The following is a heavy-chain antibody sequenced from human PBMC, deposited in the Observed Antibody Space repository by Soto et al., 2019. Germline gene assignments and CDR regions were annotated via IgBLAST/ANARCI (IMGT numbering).Heavy chain of an antibody. Sequence: EVQLVESGGGLVQPGGSLRLSCAASGFTFSDHYMDWVRQATGKGLEWVGRIRNKFNSYTTEYAASVKGRFTISRDDSKNSLSLQMNSLEAEDTAVYYCARVVVKYCSISTCHNMGSYYYYMDVWGAGTAVTVSS. V-gene: IGHV3-72*01. CDR3: ARVVVKYCSISTCHNMGSYYYYMDV. CDR2: IRNKFNSYTT. D-gene: IGHD2-2*01. J-gene: IGHJ6*03. CDR1: GFTFSDHY.